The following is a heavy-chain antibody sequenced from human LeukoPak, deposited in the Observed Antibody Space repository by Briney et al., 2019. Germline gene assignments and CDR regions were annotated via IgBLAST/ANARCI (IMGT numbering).Heavy chain of an antibody. CDR1: GFTFSNAW. V-gene: IGHV3-15*01. J-gene: IGHJ3*01. D-gene: IGHD4-17*01. CDR2: IKSKTDGGTT. Sequence: GGSLRLSCAASGFTFSNAWMSWVRQAPGRGLEWVGRIKSKTDGGTTDYAAPVKGRFTISRDDSKNTLYLQMNSLKTEDTAVYYCTTVFISGDADLFRVDAFDVWGQGTMVTVSS. CDR3: TTVFISGDADLFRVDAFDV.